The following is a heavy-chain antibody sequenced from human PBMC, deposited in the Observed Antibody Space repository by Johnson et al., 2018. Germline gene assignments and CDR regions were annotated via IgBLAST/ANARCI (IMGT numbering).Heavy chain of an antibody. CDR2: IYYSGST. Sequence: QVQLQESGPGLVKPSGPLSLTCTVSGGSISSYYWSWIRQPPGKGLEWIGYIYYSGSTNYNPSLKSRVTKSLDTSKNKFSLKLSTVTGADKDVYYFARVREDSSDYAFDIWGQGTMVTVSS. D-gene: IGHD3-22*01. CDR3: ARVREDSSDYAFDI. CDR1: GGSISSYY. J-gene: IGHJ3*02. V-gene: IGHV4-59*01.